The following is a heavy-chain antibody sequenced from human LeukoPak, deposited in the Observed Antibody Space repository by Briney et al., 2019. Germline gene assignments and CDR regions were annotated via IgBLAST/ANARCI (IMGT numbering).Heavy chain of an antibody. J-gene: IGHJ4*02. Sequence: PSETLSLTCTVSGGSISSYYWSWIRQPPGKGLEWIGYIYYSGSTNYNPSLKSRVTISVDTSKNQFSLKLSSVTAADTAVYYCARAVPDNYDFWSGYYLPATAICYFDYWGQGTLVTVSS. D-gene: IGHD3-3*01. CDR3: ARAVPDNYDFWSGYYLPATAICYFDY. CDR2: IYYSGST. V-gene: IGHV4-59*01. CDR1: GGSISSYY.